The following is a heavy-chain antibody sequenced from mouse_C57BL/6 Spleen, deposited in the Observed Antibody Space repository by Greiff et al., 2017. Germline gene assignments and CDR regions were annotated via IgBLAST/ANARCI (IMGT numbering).Heavy chain of an antibody. CDR1: GYTFTSSW. CDR2: LHPNSGST. CDR3: ARCVGSSCAMDY. J-gene: IGHJ4*01. D-gene: IGHD1-1*01. V-gene: IGHV1-64*01. Sequence: VQLQQPGAELVKPGASVKLSCKASGYTFTSSWMHWVKQRPGQGLEWIGMLHPNSGSTNYNEKFKSKATLTVDKSSSTAYMQLSSLISEDYAVDYCARCVGSSCAMDYWGQGTSVTGSS.